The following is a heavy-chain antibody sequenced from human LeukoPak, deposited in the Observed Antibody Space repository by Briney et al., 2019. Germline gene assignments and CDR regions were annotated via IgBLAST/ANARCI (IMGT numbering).Heavy chain of an antibody. CDR1: GFTFDDYA. J-gene: IGHJ6*02. D-gene: IGHD2-8*02. CDR3: AKWGVLVGDGDGMDV. V-gene: IGHV3-9*01. CDR2: ISWNSGSI. Sequence: GGSLRLSCAASGFTFDDYAMHWVRQAPGKGLEWVSGISWNSGSIGYADSVKGRFTISRDNAKNSLYLQMNSLRAEDTALYYCAKWGVLVGDGDGMDVWGQGTTVTVS.